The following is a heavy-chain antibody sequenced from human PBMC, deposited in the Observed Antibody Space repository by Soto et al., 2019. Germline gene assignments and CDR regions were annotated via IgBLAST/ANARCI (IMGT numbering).Heavy chain of an antibody. CDR2: INADNGNT. V-gene: IGHV1-3*01. J-gene: IGHJ3*02. CDR1: GYTFTSYA. CDR3: ARDTSFYYDSCGYDAFDI. Sequence: ASVKVSCKASGYTFTSYAMHWVRQAPGQRLEWMGWINADNGNTNYAQKFQGRVTMTTDTSTSTAYMELRSLRSDDTAVYYCARDTSFYYDSCGYDAFDIWGQGTMVTVSS. D-gene: IGHD3-22*01.